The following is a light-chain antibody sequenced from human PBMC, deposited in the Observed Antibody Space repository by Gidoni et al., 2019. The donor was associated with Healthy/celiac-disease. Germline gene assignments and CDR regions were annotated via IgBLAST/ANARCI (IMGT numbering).Light chain of an antibody. Sequence: DIQMTQSPSSLSASVGDRVTITCRASQSISSYLNWYQQKPGKAPKLLIYAASSLQSGVPSRFSGSGSGTDFTLTISSRQPEDFATYYCQQSYSTPLGFGPXTKVDIK. V-gene: IGKV1-39*01. CDR2: AAS. CDR1: QSISSY. CDR3: QQSYSTPLG. J-gene: IGKJ3*01.